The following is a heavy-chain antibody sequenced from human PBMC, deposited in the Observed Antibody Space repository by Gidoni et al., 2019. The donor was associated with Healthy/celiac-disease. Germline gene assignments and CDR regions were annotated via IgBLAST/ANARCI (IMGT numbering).Heavy chain of an antibody. V-gene: IGHV3-9*01. CDR3: AKNSGPLYYGMDV. Sequence: EVQLVESGGGLVQPGRSLRLSCAASGFTFDDYAMHWVRQAPGKGLGWVLGISWNSGSIGYADSVKGRFTISRDNAKNSLYLQMNSLRAEDTALYYCAKNSGPLYYGMDVWGQGTTVTVSS. J-gene: IGHJ6*02. CDR2: ISWNSGSI. CDR1: GFTFDDYA. D-gene: IGHD6-19*01.